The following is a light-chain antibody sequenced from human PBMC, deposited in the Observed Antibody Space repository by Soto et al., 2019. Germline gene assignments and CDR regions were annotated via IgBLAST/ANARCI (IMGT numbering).Light chain of an antibody. J-gene: IGKJ3*01. CDR2: SAS. CDR3: QQSYTAPFT. V-gene: IGKV1-39*01. CDR1: QSIGTS. Sequence: DFQMTQSPSSLSASVGDRVSITCRARQSIGTSLNWYQQKPGKAPKLLIYSASTLQGGGPSRFSGSGSGTDFTLTISSLQPEDFATYYCQQSYTAPFTFGPGTKVDVK.